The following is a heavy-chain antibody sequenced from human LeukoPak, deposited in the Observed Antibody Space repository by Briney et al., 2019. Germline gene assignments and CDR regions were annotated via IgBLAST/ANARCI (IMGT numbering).Heavy chain of an antibody. CDR2: ISWNSGSI. V-gene: IGHV3-9*01. CDR1: GFTFDDYA. CDR3: TKDREVSWTGMDV. D-gene: IGHD6-13*01. J-gene: IGHJ6*02. Sequence: GRSLRLSCAASGFTFDDYAMNWVRQAPGKGLEWVSGISWNSGSIGYADSVKGRFTISRDNAKNSLYLQMNSLRAEDTALYYCTKDREVSWTGMDVWGQGTTVTVSS.